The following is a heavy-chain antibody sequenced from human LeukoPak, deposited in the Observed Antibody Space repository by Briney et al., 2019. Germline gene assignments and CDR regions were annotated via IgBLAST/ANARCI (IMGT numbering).Heavy chain of an antibody. J-gene: IGHJ5*02. Sequence: ASVKVSCKASGYTFTSYGICWVRQAPGQGLEWMGWISAYNGNTNYAQKLQGRVTMTTDTSTSTAYMELRSLRSDDTAVYYCARVRLAAYQLLRWFDPWGQGTLVTVSS. CDR3: ARVRLAAYQLLRWFDP. CDR2: ISAYNGNT. D-gene: IGHD2-2*01. CDR1: GYTFTSYG. V-gene: IGHV1-18*01.